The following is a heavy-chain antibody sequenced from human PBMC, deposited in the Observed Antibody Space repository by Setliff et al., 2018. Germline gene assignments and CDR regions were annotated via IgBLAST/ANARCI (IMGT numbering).Heavy chain of an antibody. J-gene: IGHJ3*02. CDR3: ARQRYYDTTGKAFDI. V-gene: IGHV3-7*01. Sequence: GGSLRLSCAASGFTFSSYWMSWVRQAPGKGLEWVANIKQDGSEKYYVDSVKGRFSISRENAMNSLYLQMNSLRADDTAVYYCARQRYYDTTGKAFDIWGQGTMVTVSS. CDR1: GFTFSSYW. CDR2: IKQDGSEK. D-gene: IGHD3-22*01.